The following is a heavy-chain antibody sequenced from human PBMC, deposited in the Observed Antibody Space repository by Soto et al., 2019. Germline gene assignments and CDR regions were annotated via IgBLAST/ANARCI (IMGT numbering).Heavy chain of an antibody. CDR2: ISGSGSST. V-gene: IGHV3-23*01. D-gene: IGHD3-3*01. Sequence: GGSLRLSCAASGFTFRSYAMSWVRQAPGKGLEWVSAISGSGSSTYYADSVKGRFTISRDNSKNTLFLQMNNLRAEDTAVYYCAKDLGFGEIFGVEYFDYWGQGTLVTVSS. CDR1: GFTFRSYA. J-gene: IGHJ4*02. CDR3: AKDLGFGEIFGVEYFDY.